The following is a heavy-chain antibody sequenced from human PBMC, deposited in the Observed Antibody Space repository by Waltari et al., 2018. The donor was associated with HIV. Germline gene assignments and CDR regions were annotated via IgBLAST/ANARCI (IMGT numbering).Heavy chain of an antibody. J-gene: IGHJ4*02. CDR2: INAGNAYT. D-gene: IGHD5-18*01. CDR1: GYTFSRYA. V-gene: IGHV1-3*01. CDR3: ARGEYSYGSVDS. Sequence: QVHLVQSGAEVKKPGASVKVSCKASGYTFSRYAMHWVRQAPGQRLEWMGWINAGNAYTKYSQKFQDRVTITRDTSANTAYMELNSLRSEDTATYYCARGEYSYGSVDSWGQGTLVTVSS.